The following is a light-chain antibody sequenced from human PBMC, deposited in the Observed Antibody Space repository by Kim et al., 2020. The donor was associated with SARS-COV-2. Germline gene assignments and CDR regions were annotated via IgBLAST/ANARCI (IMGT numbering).Light chain of an antibody. Sequence: DIQMTQSPSSLSASIGDRVTITCRASQSINTYLNWYQQKPGKAPRLLIYAASTLQSGVPSTFSGSGSGTDFTLTISSLQPEDFASYYCQQSYITPWTFGQGTKVDIK. J-gene: IGKJ1*01. CDR2: AAS. V-gene: IGKV1-39*01. CDR1: QSINTY. CDR3: QQSYITPWT.